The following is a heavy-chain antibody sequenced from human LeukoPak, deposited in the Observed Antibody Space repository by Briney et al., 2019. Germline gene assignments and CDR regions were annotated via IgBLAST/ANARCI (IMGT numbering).Heavy chain of an antibody. V-gene: IGHV3-48*03. CDR1: GFTLSSYE. CDR3: ARGRYSRYFDY. D-gene: IGHD6-13*01. Sequence: GGSLRLSCAASGFTLSSYEMNWVRQAPGKGLEWVSYISSSASTTHYADSVMGRFTNSRDNAKNSLYLQMNSLRAEDTAVYYCARGRYSRYFDYWGQGTLVTVSS. J-gene: IGHJ4*02. CDR2: ISSSASTT.